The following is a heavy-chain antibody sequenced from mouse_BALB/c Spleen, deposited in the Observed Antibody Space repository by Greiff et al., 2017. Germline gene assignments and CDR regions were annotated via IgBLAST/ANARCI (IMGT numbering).Heavy chain of an antibody. CDR3: ARGFYYGYYAMDY. CDR2: IWSGGST. V-gene: IGHV2-2*02. J-gene: IGHJ4*01. Sequence: VKLVESGPGLVQPSQSLSITCTVSGFSLTSYGVHWVRQSPGKGLEWLGVIWSGGSTDYNAAFISRLSISKDNSKSQVFFKMNSLQANDTAIYYCARGFYYGYYAMDYWGQGTSVTVSS. D-gene: IGHD1-2*01. CDR1: GFSLTSYG.